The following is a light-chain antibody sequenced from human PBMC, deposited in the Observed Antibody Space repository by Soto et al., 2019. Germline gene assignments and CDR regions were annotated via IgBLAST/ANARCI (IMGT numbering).Light chain of an antibody. V-gene: IGLV2-14*03. CDR1: SSDIGGYQY. CDR3: SSYSSGSTLVI. J-gene: IGLJ2*01. CDR2: DVF. Sequence: QSALTQPASVSASPGQSITISCTGTSSDIGGYQYVSWYQQRAGKAPKLMIYDVFNRPSGVSHRFSGSKSGNTASLTISGLQAEDEGDYYCSSYSSGSTLVIFGGGTKVTVL.